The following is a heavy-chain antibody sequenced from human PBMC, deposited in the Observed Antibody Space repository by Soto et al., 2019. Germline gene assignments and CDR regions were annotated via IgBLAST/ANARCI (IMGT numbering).Heavy chain of an antibody. V-gene: IGHV4-31*01. CDR1: GGSISSGGYY. J-gene: IGHJ4*02. D-gene: IGHD3-22*01. CDR3: ARGQGTMIEY. Sequence: QVQLQESGPGLVKPSQTLSLTCTVSGGSISSGGYYWTWIRQHPGKGLEWIGYIYYSGSTYYNPSLKSQFTISLDTSKNQFSLKLSSVTAADTAVYYCARGQGTMIEYWGQGTLVTVSS. CDR2: IYYSGST.